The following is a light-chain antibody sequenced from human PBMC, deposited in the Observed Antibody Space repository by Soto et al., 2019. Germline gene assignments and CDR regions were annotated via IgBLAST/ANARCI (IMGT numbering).Light chain of an antibody. CDR3: SSDTSISTVI. CDR1: SSDVGGYNY. J-gene: IGLJ2*01. V-gene: IGLV2-14*01. CDR2: EVT. Sequence: QSALTQPASVSGSPGQSITISCTGTSSDVGGYNYVSWYQQHPGKAPKLLIYEVTNRPSGVSTRFSGSKSGNTASLTISGLQAEDDADYYCSSDTSISTVIFGGGTKLTVL.